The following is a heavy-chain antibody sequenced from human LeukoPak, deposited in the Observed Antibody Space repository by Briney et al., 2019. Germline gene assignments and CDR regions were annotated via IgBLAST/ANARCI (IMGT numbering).Heavy chain of an antibody. CDR2: INPNSGGT. V-gene: IGHV1-2*06. D-gene: IGHD1-26*01. Sequence: ASVKVSCKDSGYTFTGYYMHWVRQAPGQGLEWMGRINPNSGGTNYAQKFQGRVTMTRNTSISTAYMELSRLRSDDTAVYYCARVRWELRSFDYWGQGTLVTVSS. J-gene: IGHJ4*02. CDR3: ARVRWELRSFDY. CDR1: GYTFTGYY.